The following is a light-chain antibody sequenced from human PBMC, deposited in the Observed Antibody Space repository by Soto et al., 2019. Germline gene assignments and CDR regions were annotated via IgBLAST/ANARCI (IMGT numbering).Light chain of an antibody. V-gene: IGKV3-20*01. CDR1: QSVSSSY. CDR3: QQYGSSPRT. CDR2: GAS. J-gene: IGKJ1*01. Sequence: EIVLKQSPGTLSLSTGERATLSCRASQSVSSSYLAWYQQKLGQAPRLLIYGASSRATGIPDRFSGSGSGTDFTLTISRLEPEDFAVYYCQQYGSSPRTFGQGSKVDI.